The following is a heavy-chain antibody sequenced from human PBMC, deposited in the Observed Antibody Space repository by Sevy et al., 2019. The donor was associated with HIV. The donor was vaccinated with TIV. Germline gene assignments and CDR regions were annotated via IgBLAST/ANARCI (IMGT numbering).Heavy chain of an antibody. V-gene: IGHV1-69*13. D-gene: IGHD2-21*02. CDR2: ITPFFGTI. CDR1: GGTISNYG. Sequence: ASVKVSCKASGGTISNYGFSWVRQVPGQGLEWVGGITPFFGTINYAQKFQDRVTITADESAGTVYLELSRLRSEDTAVYYCARGNAVTGRGDYFDFWGRGTLVTVSS. J-gene: IGHJ4*02. CDR3: ARGNAVTGRGDYFDF.